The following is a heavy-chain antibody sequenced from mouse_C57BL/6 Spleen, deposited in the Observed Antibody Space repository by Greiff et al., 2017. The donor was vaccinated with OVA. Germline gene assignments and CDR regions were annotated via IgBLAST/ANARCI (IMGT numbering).Heavy chain of an antibody. CDR2: IWTGGGT. CDR1: GFSLTSYA. D-gene: IGHD1-1*01. CDR3: ARGSYYYGSSYDYYAMDY. Sequence: VKLVESGPGLVAPSQSLSITCTVSGFSLTSYAISWVRQPPGKGLEWLGVIWTGGGTNYNSALKSRLSISKDNSKSQVFLKMNSLQTDDTARYYCARGSYYYGSSYDYYAMDYWGQGTSVTVSS. V-gene: IGHV2-9-1*01. J-gene: IGHJ4*01.